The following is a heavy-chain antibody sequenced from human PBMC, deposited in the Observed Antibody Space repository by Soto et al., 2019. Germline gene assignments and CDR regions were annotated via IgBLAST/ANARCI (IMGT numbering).Heavy chain of an antibody. J-gene: IGHJ4*02. CDR1: GGSISSGDYY. Sequence: QVQLQESGPGLVKPSQTLSLTCTVSGGSISSGDYYWSWIRQPPGKGLEWIWYIYYSGSTYYNPSRKSRFTISVDTSKNQFSLKLSAVTAADTAVYYCARVGVFGATTIDYWGQGTLVTVSS. CDR3: ARVGVFGATTIDY. V-gene: IGHV4-30-4*01. CDR2: IYYSGST. D-gene: IGHD3-10*02.